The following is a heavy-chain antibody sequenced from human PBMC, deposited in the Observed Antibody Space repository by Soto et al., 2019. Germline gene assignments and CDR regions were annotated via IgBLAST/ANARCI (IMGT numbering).Heavy chain of an antibody. Sequence: QVQLVESGGGAVQPGRSLRLSCAASGFTFSSYAMHWVRQAPGKGLEWVAVISYDGSNKYYADSVKGRFTISRDNSKNTLYLQMNSLRAEDTAVYYCARDSSMVRGVLPLLPSDYWGQGTLVTVSS. CDR2: ISYDGSNK. D-gene: IGHD3-10*01. CDR1: GFTFSSYA. CDR3: ARDSSMVRGVLPLLPSDY. J-gene: IGHJ4*02. V-gene: IGHV3-30-3*01.